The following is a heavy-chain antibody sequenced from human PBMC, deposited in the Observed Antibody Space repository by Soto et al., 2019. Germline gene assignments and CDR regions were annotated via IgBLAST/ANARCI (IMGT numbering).Heavy chain of an antibody. CDR3: AREEGATRLVDY. Sequence: QVQLQQWGAGLLKPSETLSLTCAVYGGSFSGYYWSWIRQPPGKGLEWIGEINHSGSTNYNPSLKSRVTISVDTSKNQFSLKLSSVTAADTAVYYCAREEGATRLVDYWGQGTLVPVSS. D-gene: IGHD1-26*01. CDR2: INHSGST. V-gene: IGHV4-34*01. CDR1: GGSFSGYY. J-gene: IGHJ4*02.